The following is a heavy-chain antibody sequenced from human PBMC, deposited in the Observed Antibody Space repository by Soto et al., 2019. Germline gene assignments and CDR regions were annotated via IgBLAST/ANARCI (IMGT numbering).Heavy chain of an antibody. J-gene: IGHJ4*02. CDR2: ISGSGGST. D-gene: IGHD1-20*01. Sequence: EVQLLDSGGGLVQPGGSLRLSCAASGFTFSSYAMSWVRQAPGKGLEWVSAISGSGGSTYYADSVKGRFAISRDNSKNTVYLQMNSLRAGDTVVCYCVRYSWTDKDVDYWGQGTVVTVSS. CDR3: VRYSWTDKDVDY. CDR1: GFTFSSYA. V-gene: IGHV3-23*01.